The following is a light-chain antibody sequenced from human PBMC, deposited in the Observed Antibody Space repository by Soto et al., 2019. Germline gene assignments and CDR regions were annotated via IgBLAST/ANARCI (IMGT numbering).Light chain of an antibody. CDR3: SSYAGSNNLV. CDR2: EVS. J-gene: IGLJ2*01. CDR1: SSDVGGYTY. Sequence: QPVLTQPPSASGSPGQSVTISCTGTSSDVGGYTYVSWYQQHPGKAPKLMIYEVSKRPSGVPDRFSGSKSGNTASLTVSGLQTEDEADYYCSSYAGSNNLVFGGGTKLTVL. V-gene: IGLV2-8*01.